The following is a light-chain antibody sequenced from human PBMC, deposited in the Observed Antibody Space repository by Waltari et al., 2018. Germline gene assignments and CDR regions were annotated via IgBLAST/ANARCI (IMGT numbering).Light chain of an antibody. Sequence: SYELTQPSSLSVSPGQTASITSPGDNLGDKYVCWYQQKSGQSPVLVIFQDRKRPSGIPERFSGSNSGDTATLTISGTQAMDEADYYCQAWDSSTEVVFGGGTMLTVL. V-gene: IGLV3-1*01. J-gene: IGLJ2*01. CDR1: NLGDKY. CDR2: QDR. CDR3: QAWDSSTEVV.